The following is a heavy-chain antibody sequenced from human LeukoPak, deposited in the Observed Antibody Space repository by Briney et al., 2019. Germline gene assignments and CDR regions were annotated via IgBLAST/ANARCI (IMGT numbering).Heavy chain of an antibody. CDR1: GGSISSYF. J-gene: IGHJ5*01. D-gene: IGHD3-10*01. CDR3: ARAPMIRGVFGWFDF. Sequence: LETLSLTCSVSGGSISSYFWNWFRQPPGKGLEWIGYRHDSGSSNYNPSLKSRVTISIDTSKNQFSLKLNSVTAADTAGYYCARAPMIRGVFGWFDFWGQGVLVTVSS. V-gene: IGHV4-59*01. CDR2: RHDSGSS.